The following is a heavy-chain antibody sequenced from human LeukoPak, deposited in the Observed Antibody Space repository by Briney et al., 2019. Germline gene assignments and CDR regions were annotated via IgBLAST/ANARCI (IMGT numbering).Heavy chain of an antibody. Sequence: QPGGSLRLSCAASGFTFSSYGMHWVRQAPGKGLEWVAVIWYDGSNKYYADSVKGRFTISRDNSKNTLYLQMNSLRAEDTAVYYCARDSGGPWHCYYMDVWGKGTTVTVSS. CDR2: IWYDGSNK. J-gene: IGHJ6*03. V-gene: IGHV3-33*01. CDR3: ARDSGGPWHCYYMDV. D-gene: IGHD1-14*01. CDR1: GFTFSSYG.